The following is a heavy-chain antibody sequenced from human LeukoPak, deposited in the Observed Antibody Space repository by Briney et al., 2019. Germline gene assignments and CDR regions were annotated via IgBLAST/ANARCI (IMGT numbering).Heavy chain of an antibody. CDR1: GFTFSSYA. Sequence: GGSLRLSCAASGFTFSSYAMSWVRQAPGKGLEWVSAISGSGGSTYYADSVKGRFTISRDNSKNTLYPQMNSLRAEDTAVYYCASRRITMVRGSSNAFDIWGQGTMVTVSS. CDR3: ASRRITMVRGSSNAFDI. V-gene: IGHV3-23*01. D-gene: IGHD3-10*01. CDR2: ISGSGGST. J-gene: IGHJ3*02.